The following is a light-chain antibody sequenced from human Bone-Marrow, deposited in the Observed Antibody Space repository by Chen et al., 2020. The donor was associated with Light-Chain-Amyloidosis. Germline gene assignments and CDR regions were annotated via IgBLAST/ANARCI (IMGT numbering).Light chain of an antibody. CDR2: RDT. V-gene: IGLV3-25*03. CDR1: DLPTKY. J-gene: IGLJ2*01. Sequence: SYELTQPPSVSVSPGQTARITCSGDDLPTKYAYWYQQKPGQAPVLVIHRDTERPSGISERFSGSSSGTTATLPISRVQADDEADYHCQSADSSGTYEVIFGGGTKLTVL. CDR3: QSADSSGTYEVI.